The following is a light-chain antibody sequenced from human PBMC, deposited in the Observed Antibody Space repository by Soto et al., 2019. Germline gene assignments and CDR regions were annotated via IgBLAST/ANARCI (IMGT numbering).Light chain of an antibody. J-gene: IGKJ4*01. V-gene: IGKV3-11*01. Sequence: EIVLTPSPATLSLSPGERATLSCRASQSVSSYLAWYQQKPGQAPRLLIYDASNRATGIPARFSGSGSGTDFTPTISSLEPEDFAVYYCQQYNSWPLTFGGGTKVDIK. CDR2: DAS. CDR1: QSVSSY. CDR3: QQYNSWPLT.